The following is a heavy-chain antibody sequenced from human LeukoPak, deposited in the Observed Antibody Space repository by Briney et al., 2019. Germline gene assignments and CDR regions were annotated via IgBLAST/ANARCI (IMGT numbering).Heavy chain of an antibody. J-gene: IGHJ4*02. CDR3: ARGLSVGSTSWGVDY. CDR2: ISAYNGNT. D-gene: IGHD2-2*01. V-gene: IGHV1-18*01. Sequence: GASVKVSCKASGYTFTSYGISWVRQAPGQGLEWMGWISAYNGNTNYAQKLQGRVTMTTDTSTSTAYMELRSLRSEDTAVYYCARGLSVGSTSWGVDYWGQGTLVTVSS. CDR1: GYTFTSYG.